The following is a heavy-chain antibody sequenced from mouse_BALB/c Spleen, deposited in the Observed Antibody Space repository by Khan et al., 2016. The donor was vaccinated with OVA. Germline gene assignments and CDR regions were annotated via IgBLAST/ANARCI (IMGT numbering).Heavy chain of an antibody. CDR1: GFSLTDYG. Sequence: VQLQESGPGLVAPSQSLSITCTVSGFSLTDYGVSWIRQPPGKGLEWLGVIWGGGSTSYNSALKSRLSLSKDNSKSQVFLKMNSLQTDDTDMYYCAKGIWSYYFALDYWGQGTSVTVSS. D-gene: IGHD1-1*02. V-gene: IGHV2-6-5*01. CDR3: AKGIWSYYFALDY. J-gene: IGHJ4*01. CDR2: IWGGGST.